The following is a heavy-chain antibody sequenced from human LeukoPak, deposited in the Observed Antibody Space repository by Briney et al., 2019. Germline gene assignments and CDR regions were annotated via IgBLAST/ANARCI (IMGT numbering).Heavy chain of an antibody. D-gene: IGHD3-22*01. J-gene: IGHJ4*02. CDR2: ISWNSGSI. CDR3: ARDLYVGDYDSSGYSF. V-gene: IGHV3-9*01. Sequence: PGGSLRLSCAASGFTFDDYAMHWVRQAPGKGLEWVSGISWNSGSIGYADSVKGRFTISRDNAKNSLYLQMNSLRAEDTAVYYCARDLYVGDYDSSGYSFWGQGTLVTVSS. CDR1: GFTFDDYA.